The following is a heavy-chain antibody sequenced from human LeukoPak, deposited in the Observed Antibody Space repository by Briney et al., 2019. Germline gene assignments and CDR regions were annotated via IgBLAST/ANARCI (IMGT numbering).Heavy chain of an antibody. J-gene: IGHJ4*02. D-gene: IGHD3-10*01. CDR2: INPNSGGT. V-gene: IGHV1-2*02. Sequence: ASVKVSCKASGYTFTGYYMHLVRQAPGQGLEWMGWINPNSGGTNYAQKFQGRVTMTRDTSISTAYMELSRLRSDDTAVYYCARELWFGELLPGDYWGQGTLVTVSS. CDR3: ARELWFGELLPGDY. CDR1: GYTFTGYY.